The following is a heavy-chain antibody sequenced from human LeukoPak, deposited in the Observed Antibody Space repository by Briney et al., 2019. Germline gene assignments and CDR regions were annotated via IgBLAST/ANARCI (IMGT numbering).Heavy chain of an antibody. CDR3: ARTTVAVAGTYGY. CDR1: GYSISSGYY. CDR2: IYHSGST. J-gene: IGHJ4*02. D-gene: IGHD6-19*01. Sequence: PSETLSLTCTVSGYSISSGYYWGWIRQPPGKGLEWIGSIYHSGSTYYNPSLKSRVTTSVDTSKNQFPLKLSSVTAADTAVYYCARTTVAVAGTYGYWGQGTLVTVSS. V-gene: IGHV4-38-2*02.